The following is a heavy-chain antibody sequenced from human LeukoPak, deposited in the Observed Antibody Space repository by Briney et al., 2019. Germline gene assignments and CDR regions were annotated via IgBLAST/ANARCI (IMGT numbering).Heavy chain of an antibody. J-gene: IGHJ4*02. CDR1: GFTFSSYE. Sequence: PGGSLRPSCAASGFTFSSYEMHWVRQAPGKGLEWVSYISSSGSRIYYADSVKGRFTISRDNAKSSLYLQMNSLRAEDTAIYYCARHLDGGENWGQGTLVTVSS. CDR2: ISSSGSRI. CDR3: ARHLDGGEN. V-gene: IGHV3-48*03. D-gene: IGHD2/OR15-2a*01.